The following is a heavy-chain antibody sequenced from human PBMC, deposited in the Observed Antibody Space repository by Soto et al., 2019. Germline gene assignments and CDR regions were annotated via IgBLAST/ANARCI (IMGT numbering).Heavy chain of an antibody. CDR2: ISGSGGST. Sequence: EVQLLESGGGLVQPGGSLRLSCAASGFTFSSYAMSWVRQSPGKGLEWVSAISGSGGSTYYADSVKGRFTIYKDNAKNTLYRQMNSLRAEDTAVYYCAVRPPNSWSMYNWFDHWGQGTLVTVSS. CDR3: AVRPPNSWSMYNWFDH. J-gene: IGHJ5*02. CDR1: GFTFSSYA. V-gene: IGHV3-23*01. D-gene: IGHD6-13*01.